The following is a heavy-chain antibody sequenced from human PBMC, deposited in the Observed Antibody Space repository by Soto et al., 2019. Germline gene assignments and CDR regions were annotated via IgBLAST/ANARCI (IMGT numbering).Heavy chain of an antibody. D-gene: IGHD3-9*01. CDR2: IYYSGST. J-gene: IGHJ4*02. V-gene: IGHV4-31*03. CDR3: ASSYYDILTGYQSGPN. CDR1: GGSISSGGYY. Sequence: SETLSVTCTVSGGSISSGGYYWSWIRQHPGKGLEWIGYIYYSGSTYYNPSLKSRVTISVDTSKNQFSLKLSSVTAADTAVYYCASSYYDILTGYQSGPNWGQGTLVTVSS.